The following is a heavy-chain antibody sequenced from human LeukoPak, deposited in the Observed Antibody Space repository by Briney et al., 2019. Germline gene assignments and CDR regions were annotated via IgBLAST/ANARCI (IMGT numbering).Heavy chain of an antibody. J-gene: IGHJ4*02. CDR1: GGSISSGSYY. CDR2: IYTSGST. Sequence: PSETLSLTCTVSGGSISSGSYYWSWIRQPAGKGLEWIGRIYTSGSTNYNPSLKSRVTISVDTSKNQFSLKLSSVTAADTAVYFCARVSVWGGDQSGKYYFDYWGQGTLVTVSS. D-gene: IGHD3-16*01. CDR3: ARVSVWGGDQSGKYYFDY. V-gene: IGHV4-61*02.